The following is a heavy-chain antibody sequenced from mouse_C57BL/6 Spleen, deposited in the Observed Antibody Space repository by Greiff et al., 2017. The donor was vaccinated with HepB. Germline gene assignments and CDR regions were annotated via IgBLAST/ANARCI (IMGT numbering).Heavy chain of an antibody. D-gene: IGHD1-1*01. J-gene: IGHJ2*01. Sequence: VQLQQSGAELVKPGASVKMSCKASGYTFTTYPIEWMKQNHGKSLEWIGNFYSYNDDTRYNEKFKGKATLTGEKSSSTVDLEISRLKSYDSAVYYCASNYGSSYDYWGQGTTLTVSS. V-gene: IGHV1-47*01. CDR2: FYSYNDDT. CDR3: ASNYGSSYDY. CDR1: GYTFTTYP.